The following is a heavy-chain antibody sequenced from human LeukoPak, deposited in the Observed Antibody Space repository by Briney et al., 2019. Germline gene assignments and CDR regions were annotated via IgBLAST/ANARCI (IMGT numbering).Heavy chain of an antibody. J-gene: IGHJ6*03. CDR1: GFTVSSNY. D-gene: IGHD3-22*01. V-gene: IGHV3-66*02. Sequence: PGGSLRLSCAASGFTVSSNYMSWVRQAPGKGLEWVSVMYSGGSTYYADSVKGRFTISRDNSKNTLYLQMNSLRAEDTAVYYCAREASGNYEPYYMDVWGKGTTVTVSS. CDR2: MYSGGST. CDR3: AREASGNYEPYYMDV.